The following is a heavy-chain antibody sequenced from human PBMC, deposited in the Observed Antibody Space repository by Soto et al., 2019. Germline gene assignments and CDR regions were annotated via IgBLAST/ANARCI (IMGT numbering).Heavy chain of an antibody. D-gene: IGHD6-13*01. V-gene: IGHV3-30-3*01. Sequence: QVQLVESGGGVVQPGGSLRLSCVTSGFIFNEYALHWVRQTPGTGLEWVAVLSLDGTTIYYADSVKGRFTASRDDSTNTLYLQMNSLRPEDTGTYYCARVFSTVRYSSSREAQDYWGPGTLVTVSS. CDR1: GFIFNEYA. J-gene: IGHJ4*02. CDR2: LSLDGTTI. CDR3: ARVFSTVRYSSSREAQDY.